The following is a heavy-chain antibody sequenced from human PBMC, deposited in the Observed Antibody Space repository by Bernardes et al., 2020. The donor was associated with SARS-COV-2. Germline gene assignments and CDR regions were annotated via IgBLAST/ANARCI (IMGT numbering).Heavy chain of an antibody. CDR1: GYTFIDFG. D-gene: IGHD2-2*01. V-gene: IGHV1-18*01. CDR3: VREVEPVGGAVAFGY. CDR2: ISAYSGDT. Sequence: ASVKVSCKASGYTFIDFGLSWVRQAPGQGLEWMGWISAYSGDTRYASKFQDRVSMTTDTSTNTVYMELRSLISDDTAVYYCVREVEPVGGAVAFGYWGQGTLVTVSS. J-gene: IGHJ4*02.